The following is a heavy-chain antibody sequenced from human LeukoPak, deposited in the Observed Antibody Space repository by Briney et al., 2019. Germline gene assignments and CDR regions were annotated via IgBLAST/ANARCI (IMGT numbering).Heavy chain of an antibody. J-gene: IGHJ6*02. D-gene: IGHD6-19*01. Sequence: GGSLGLSCAASGFTFSRYSMNWVRQAPGKGLEWVSYISSSSSTIYYADSVKGRFTISRDNAKNSLYLQMNSLRAEDTAVYYCARDPRPSSGWYWRYYYYGMGVWGQGTTVTVSS. CDR3: ARDPRPSSGWYWRYYYYGMGV. V-gene: IGHV3-48*01. CDR2: ISSSSSTI. CDR1: GFTFSRYS.